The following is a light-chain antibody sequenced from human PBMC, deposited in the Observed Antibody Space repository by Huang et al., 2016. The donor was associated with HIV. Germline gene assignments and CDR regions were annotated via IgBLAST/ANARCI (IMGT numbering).Light chain of an antibody. J-gene: IGKJ1*01. CDR1: QRISSSS. V-gene: IGKV3-20*01. Sequence: EIVLTQSPGTLSLSPGERATLSCRASQRISSSSLAWYQQKPGQTPRLLIYGASNRATGIPDRFRGSGSGTDFTLTISRLEPEDFAVYYCQHYGSPPWTFGQGTKVEIK. CDR3: QHYGSPPWT. CDR2: GAS.